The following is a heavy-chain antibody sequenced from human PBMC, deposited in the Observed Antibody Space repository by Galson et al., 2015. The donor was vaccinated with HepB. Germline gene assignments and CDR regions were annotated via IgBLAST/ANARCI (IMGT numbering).Heavy chain of an antibody. CDR2: INSDGSST. Sequence: LRLSCAASGFTFSSYWMHWVRQAPGKGLVWVSRINSDGSSTSYADSVKGRFTISRDNAKNTLYLQMNSLRAEDTAVYYCARGIRYFDSGYFDYWGQGTLVTVSS. J-gene: IGHJ4*02. D-gene: IGHD3-9*01. V-gene: IGHV3-74*01. CDR3: ARGIRYFDSGYFDY. CDR1: GFTFSSYW.